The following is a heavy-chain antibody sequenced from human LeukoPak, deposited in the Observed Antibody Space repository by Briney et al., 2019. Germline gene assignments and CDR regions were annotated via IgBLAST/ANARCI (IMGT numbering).Heavy chain of an antibody. CDR1: GFTFSSYA. J-gene: IGHJ4*02. Sequence: GGSLRLSCAASGFTFSSYAMHWVRQAPGQGLEYVSAISSNGGSTYYANSVKGRFTISRDNFKNTLYLQMGSLRAEDMAVYYCARALGGTTGMNDYWGQGTLVTVSS. CDR3: ARALGGTTGMNDY. D-gene: IGHD6-19*01. V-gene: IGHV3-64*01. CDR2: ISSNGGST.